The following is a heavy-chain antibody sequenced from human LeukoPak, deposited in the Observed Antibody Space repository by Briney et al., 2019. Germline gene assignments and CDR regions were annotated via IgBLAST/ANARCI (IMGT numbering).Heavy chain of an antibody. CDR3: ARDREITMVRGVIINGFDP. CDR1: GYSISSGYY. J-gene: IGHJ5*02. CDR2: IYHSGRT. D-gene: IGHD3-10*01. Sequence: PSETLSLTCTVSGYSISSGYYWGWIRQPPGKGLEWIGIIYHSGRTDYNPSLKSRVTISEDTSKNQFSLKLSSVTAADTAVYYCARDREITMVRGVIINGFDPWGQGTLVTVSS. V-gene: IGHV4-38-2*02.